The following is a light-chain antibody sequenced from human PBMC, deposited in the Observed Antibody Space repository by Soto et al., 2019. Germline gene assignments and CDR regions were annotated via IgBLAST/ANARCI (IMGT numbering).Light chain of an antibody. CDR2: KAS. J-gene: IGKJ1*01. V-gene: IGKV1-5*03. CDR1: QSISSW. Sequence: DIQMTQSPSTLSASVGDRVTITCRASQSISSWLTWYQQKAGQAPKLLIYKASIVESGVPSRFSGSGSGTEFTLTISSLQPDDSATYYCPQYAYCATFGQGTRVEVK. CDR3: PQYAYCAT.